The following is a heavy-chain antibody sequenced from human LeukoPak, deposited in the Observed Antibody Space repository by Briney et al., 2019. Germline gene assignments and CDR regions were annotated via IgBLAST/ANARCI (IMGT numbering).Heavy chain of an antibody. D-gene: IGHD6-19*01. CDR2: INHSGGT. CDR3: ARGSTARIAVAGTQASFDY. CDR1: GGSFSGYY. V-gene: IGHV4-34*01. J-gene: IGHJ4*02. Sequence: ASETLSLTCAVYGGSFSGYYWSWIRQPPGKGLEWIGEINHSGGTNYNPSLKSRVTISVDTSKNQFSLKLSSVTAADTAVYYCARGSTARIAVAGTQASFDYWGQGTLVTVSS.